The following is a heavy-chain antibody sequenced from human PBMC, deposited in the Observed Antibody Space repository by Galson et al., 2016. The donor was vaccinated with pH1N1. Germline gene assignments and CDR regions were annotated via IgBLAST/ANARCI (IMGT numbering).Heavy chain of an antibody. D-gene: IGHD1-1*01. Sequence: SLRLSCAASGFTFSSFAMNWVRQGPGKGLEWVSSISSTGGETYYADSVKGRFTISRDNTKNTLYLQVNSLRAADTAVYFCAKTTTHDLWYYYGMDVWGQGTAVTVSS. V-gene: IGHV3-23*01. CDR2: ISSTGGET. CDR3: AKTTTHDLWYYYGMDV. CDR1: GFTFSSFA. J-gene: IGHJ6*02.